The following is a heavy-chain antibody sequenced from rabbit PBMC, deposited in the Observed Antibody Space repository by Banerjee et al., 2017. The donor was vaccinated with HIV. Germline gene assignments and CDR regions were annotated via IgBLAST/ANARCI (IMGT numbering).Heavy chain of an antibody. CDR1: GFSFSSSYY. D-gene: IGHD1-1*01. CDR2: IDAGSSGST. Sequence: QSLEESGGDLVKPGASLTLTCTASGFSFSSSYYMCWVRQAPGKGLEWIACIDAGSSGSTYYASWAKGRFTISKTSSTTVTLQMTSLTAADTATYFCARDLPISGGYSFDLWGPGTLVTVS. J-gene: IGHJ4*01. V-gene: IGHV1S40*01. CDR3: ARDLPISGGYSFDL.